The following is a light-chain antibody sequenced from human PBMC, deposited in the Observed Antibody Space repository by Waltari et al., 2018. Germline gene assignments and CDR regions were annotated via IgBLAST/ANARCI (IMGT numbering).Light chain of an antibody. J-gene: IGKJ1*01. V-gene: IGKV3-20*01. CDR1: QCVRRF. CDR2: AAS. Sequence: CSASQCVRRFLAWYQHKPGQAPRLLIYAASNRAAGIPDRFSGSGSGTDFSLTISRLELEDFAVYYCQHHVRLPATFGQGTKVEIK. CDR3: QHHVRLPAT.